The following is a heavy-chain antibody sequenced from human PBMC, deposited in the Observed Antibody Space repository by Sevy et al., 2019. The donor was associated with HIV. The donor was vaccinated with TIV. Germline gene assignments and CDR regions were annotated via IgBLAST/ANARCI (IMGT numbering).Heavy chain of an antibody. D-gene: IGHD6-6*01. V-gene: IGHV3-21*01. CDR2: ISSSSSYI. CDR3: ARDATSIAALDY. CDR1: GFTFSSYS. Sequence: GGSLRLSCAASGFTFSSYSMNWVRQAPGKGLEWVSSISSSSSYIYYADSVKGRFTISRDNAKNSLYLQMNSLRAEDTAVYYCARDATSIAALDYWGQRTLVTDSS. J-gene: IGHJ4*02.